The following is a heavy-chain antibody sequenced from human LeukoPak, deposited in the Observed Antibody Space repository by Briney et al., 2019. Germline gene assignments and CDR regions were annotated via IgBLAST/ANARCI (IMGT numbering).Heavy chain of an antibody. V-gene: IGHV4-31*03. D-gene: IGHD3-22*01. CDR1: GGSISSGGYY. CDR3: ARVADCGSGYLCYFDY. CDR2: IYYSGST. Sequence: SQTLSLTCTVSGGSISSGGYYWSWIRQHPGKGLEWIGYIYYSGSTYYNPSLKSRLTIPVDTSKNQFSLKLSSVTAADTAVYYCARVADCGSGYLCYFDYWGQGTLVTVSS. J-gene: IGHJ4*02.